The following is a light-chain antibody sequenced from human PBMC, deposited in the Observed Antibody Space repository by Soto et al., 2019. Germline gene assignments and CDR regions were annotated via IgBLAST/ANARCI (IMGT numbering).Light chain of an antibody. CDR1: SSDVGRYNT. Sequence: QSALTQPASVSGSPGQTITISCTGTSSDVGRYNTVSWYQHHPGKAPKLIIYGVTHRPAGISDRFSASKSGNTASLTISGLQAEDEADYYCNSLRVNHLYVFGSGTKV. V-gene: IGLV2-14*01. CDR3: NSLRVNHLYV. J-gene: IGLJ1*01. CDR2: GVT.